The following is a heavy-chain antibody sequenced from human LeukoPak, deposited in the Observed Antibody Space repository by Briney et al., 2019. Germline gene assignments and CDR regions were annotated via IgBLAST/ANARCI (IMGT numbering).Heavy chain of an antibody. CDR3: ARAEMATITIDY. CDR2: ISSSGSNI. Sequence: PGGPLRLSCAASGFTFRTFELNGVRQAPGKGLEWVSYISSSGSNIYYADSVKGRFTISRDNAKNSLYLQMNSLRVEDTAVYYCARAEMATITIDYWGQGTLVTVSS. D-gene: IGHD5-24*01. J-gene: IGHJ4*02. CDR1: GFTFRTFE. V-gene: IGHV3-48*03.